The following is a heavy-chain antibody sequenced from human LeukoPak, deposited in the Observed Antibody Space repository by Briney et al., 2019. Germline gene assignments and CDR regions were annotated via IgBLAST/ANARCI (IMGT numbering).Heavy chain of an antibody. CDR1: GGSFSGYY. V-gene: IGHV4-34*01. J-gene: IGHJ3*02. CDR3: ARGGIGYDSSGYFTRDAFDI. Sequence: SETLSLTCAVYGGSFSGYYWSWIRQPPGKGLEWIGEINHSGSTNYNPSLKSRVTISVDTSKNQFSLKLSSVTAADTAVYYCARGGIGYDSSGYFTRDAFDIWGQGTMVTVSS. CDR2: INHSGST. D-gene: IGHD3-22*01.